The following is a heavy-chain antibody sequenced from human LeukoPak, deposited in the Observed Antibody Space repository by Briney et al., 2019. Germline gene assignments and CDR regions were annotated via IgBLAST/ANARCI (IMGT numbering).Heavy chain of an antibody. J-gene: IGHJ4*02. CDR2: ISSSSSTI. CDR3: ARDNWNYALPFDY. Sequence: GGSLRLSCAASGFTFSSYSMNWVRQAPGKGPEWVSYISSSSSTIYYAGSVKGRFTISRDNAKNSLYLQMNSLRAEDTAVYYCARDNWNYALPFDYWGQGTLVTVSS. CDR1: GFTFSSYS. V-gene: IGHV3-48*01. D-gene: IGHD1-7*01.